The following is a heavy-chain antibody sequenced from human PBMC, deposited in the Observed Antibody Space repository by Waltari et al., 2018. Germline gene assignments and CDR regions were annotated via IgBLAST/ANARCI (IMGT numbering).Heavy chain of an antibody. D-gene: IGHD4-4*01. Sequence: ELVESGGGLVRPGRSLRLSCEVSGFTFSDSSMNWVRQAPEKGLEWISYISSTGSTINYADSVKGRFTISRDNAKNSLYLQMNSLRADDTAVYYCTRDRDYNNFFYYYMDVWGTGTTVTVSS. V-gene: IGHV3-48*04. CDR2: ISSTGSTI. J-gene: IGHJ6*03. CDR1: GFTFSDSS. CDR3: TRDRDYNNFFYYYMDV.